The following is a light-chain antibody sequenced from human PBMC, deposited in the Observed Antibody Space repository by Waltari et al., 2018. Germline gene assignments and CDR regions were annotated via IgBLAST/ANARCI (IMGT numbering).Light chain of an antibody. CDR3: CSFAGRSTWV. Sequence: QSALTQPASVSGSPGQSLAVSCTGSSSDVGTYHLVPWYQQHPGKAPKLIIYEATKRPSGVSNRFSGSKSGNMASLTISGLQAEDEAEYYCCSFAGRSTWVFGTGTKVTVL. CDR2: EAT. CDR1: SSDVGTYHL. V-gene: IGLV2-23*01. J-gene: IGLJ1*01.